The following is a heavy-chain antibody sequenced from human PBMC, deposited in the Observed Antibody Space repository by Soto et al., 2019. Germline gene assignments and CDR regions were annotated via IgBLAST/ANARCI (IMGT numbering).Heavy chain of an antibody. CDR2: INPSGGST. Sequence: ASVKVSCKASGYTFTSYCMHWVRQAPGQGLEWMGIINPSGGSTSYAQKFQGRVTMTRDTSTSTVYMELSSLRSEDTAVYYCARHREQQLVPYYYYYGMDVWGQGATVTVSS. CDR1: GYTFTSYC. CDR3: ARHREQQLVPYYYYYGMDV. D-gene: IGHD6-13*01. V-gene: IGHV1-46*01. J-gene: IGHJ6*02.